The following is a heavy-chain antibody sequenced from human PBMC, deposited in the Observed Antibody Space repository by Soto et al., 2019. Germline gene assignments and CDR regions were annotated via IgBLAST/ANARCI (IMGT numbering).Heavy chain of an antibody. Sequence: VQLVQSGAEVKKPGSSVKVSCKASGGTFSSYGINWVRQAPGQGLEWMGWIIPLFGTTYYAQRFQDRVTISAHESTSRAYMELCTLRSEDTPVCYSVGGEKVVVVAATGYYYYSGMDVWGQGTAVTVSS. CDR1: GGTFSSYG. CDR2: IIPLFGTT. D-gene: IGHD2-15*01. J-gene: IGHJ6*02. CDR3: VGGEKVVVVAATGYYYYSGMDV. V-gene: IGHV1-69*01.